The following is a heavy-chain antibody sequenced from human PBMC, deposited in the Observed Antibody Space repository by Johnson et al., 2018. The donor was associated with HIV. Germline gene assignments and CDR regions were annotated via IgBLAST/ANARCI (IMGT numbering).Heavy chain of an antibody. CDR1: GFTFSSYG. CDR2: IWYDGSNK. J-gene: IGHJ3*01. D-gene: IGHD2-21*01. Sequence: VQLVESGGGVVQPGRSLRLSCAASGFTFSSYGMHWVRQAPGKGLEWVAVIWYDGSNKYYADSVKDRFTIFRDNAKSSLYLQMNSLRVEDTAIYYCARRMVVGYHALDFWGQGTVVSVPS. CDR3: ARRMVVGYHALDF. V-gene: IGHV3-33*08.